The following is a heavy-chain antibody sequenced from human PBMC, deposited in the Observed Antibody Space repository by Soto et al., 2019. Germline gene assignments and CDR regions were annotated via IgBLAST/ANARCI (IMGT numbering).Heavy chain of an antibody. J-gene: IGHJ6*02. CDR3: ARDADYCSGGSCYGYYYYGMDV. D-gene: IGHD2-15*01. CDR2: IIPILGIA. CDR1: GGTFSSYT. V-gene: IGHV1-69*08. Sequence: QVQLVQSGAEVKKPGSSVKVSCKASGGTFSSYTISWVRQAPGQGLEWMGRIIPILGIANYAQKFQGRVTITADKSTSTAYMELSSLRSEDTAVYYCARDADYCSGGSCYGYYYYGMDVWGQGTTVTVSS.